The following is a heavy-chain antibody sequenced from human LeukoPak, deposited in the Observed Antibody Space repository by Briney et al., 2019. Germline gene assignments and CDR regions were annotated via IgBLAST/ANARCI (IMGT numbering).Heavy chain of an antibody. J-gene: IGHJ4*02. CDR3: AREEDLYYFDY. CDR1: GFTFSSYG. V-gene: IGHV3-33*01. CDR2: IWYDGSNK. Sequence: GRSLRLSCAASGFTFSSYGMHWVRQAPGKGLEWVAVIWYDGSNKYYADSVEGRSTISRDNSKNTLYLQMNSLRAEDTAVYYCAREEDLYYFDYWGQGTLVTVSS.